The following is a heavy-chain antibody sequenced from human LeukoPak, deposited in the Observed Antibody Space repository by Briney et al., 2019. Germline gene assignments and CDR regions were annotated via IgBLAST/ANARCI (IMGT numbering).Heavy chain of an antibody. CDR1: XXSISXHX. Sequence: VSXXSISXHXXSWIRQPPGRGLEWIGYIYYSGSTNYNPSLKSRVTISVDTSKNQFSLKLSSVTAADTAVYYCARGPIAARAYYYYYMDVWGKGTTVTVSS. CDR2: IYYSGST. D-gene: IGHD6-6*01. V-gene: IGHV4-59*11. J-gene: IGHJ6*03. CDR3: ARGPIAARAYYYYYMDV.